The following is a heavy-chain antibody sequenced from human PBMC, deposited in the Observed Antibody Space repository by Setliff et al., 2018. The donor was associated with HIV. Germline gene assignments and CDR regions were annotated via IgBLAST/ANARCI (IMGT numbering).Heavy chain of an antibody. V-gene: IGHV3-7*01. CDR1: GFSFDTFA. J-gene: IGHJ3*02. D-gene: IGHD3-22*01. CDR3: ARRAYYDNSGPNAFDI. Sequence: PGGSLRLSCAASGFSFDTFAMTWVRQAPGKGLEWVASINRDGSEIHYVGSVQGRFTISRDNAKNSLYLQMNSLRAEDTAVYYCARRAYYDNSGPNAFDIWGQGTMVTVSS. CDR2: INRDGSEI.